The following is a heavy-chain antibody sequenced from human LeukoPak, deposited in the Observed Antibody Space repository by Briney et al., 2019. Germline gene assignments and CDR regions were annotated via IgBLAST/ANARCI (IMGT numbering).Heavy chain of an antibody. CDR1: GFTFDDYA. J-gene: IGHJ4*02. CDR3: AKDILEYSSSSGTDY. V-gene: IGHV3-43*02. Sequence: PGGSLRLSCAASGFTFDDYAMHWVRQAPGKGLEWVPLISGDGGSTYYADSVKGRFTISRDNSKNSLYLQMNSLRTEDTALYYCAKDILEYSSSSGTDYWGQGTLVTVSS. CDR2: ISGDGGST. D-gene: IGHD6-6*01.